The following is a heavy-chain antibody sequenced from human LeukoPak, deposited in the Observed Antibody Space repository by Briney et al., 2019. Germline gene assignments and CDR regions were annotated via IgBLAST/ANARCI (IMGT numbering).Heavy chain of an antibody. J-gene: IGHJ3*02. CDR1: GRTFSSYA. CDR3: ASDRCSSTSCYPMRDAFDI. Sequence: SVKVSCKASGRTFSSYAISWVRQAPGQGLEWMGGIIPIFGTANYAQKFQGRVTITADESTSTAYMELSSLRSEDTAVYYCASDRCSSTSCYPMRDAFDIWGQGTMVTASS. D-gene: IGHD2-2*01. CDR2: IIPIFGTA. V-gene: IGHV1-69*13.